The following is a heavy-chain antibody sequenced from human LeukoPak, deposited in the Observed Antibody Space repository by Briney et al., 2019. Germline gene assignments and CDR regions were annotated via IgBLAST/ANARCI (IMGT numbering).Heavy chain of an antibody. D-gene: IGHD3-9*01. CDR1: GGSISSGGYY. V-gene: IGHV4-31*03. Sequence: SQTLSLTCTVSGGSISSGGYYWSWIRQHSGKGLEWIGYIYYSGSTYYNPSLKSRVTISVDTSKNQFSLKLSSVTAADTAVYYCAREVIRYFDWPSAFDYWGQGTLVTVSS. CDR2: IYYSGST. CDR3: AREVIRYFDWPSAFDY. J-gene: IGHJ4*02.